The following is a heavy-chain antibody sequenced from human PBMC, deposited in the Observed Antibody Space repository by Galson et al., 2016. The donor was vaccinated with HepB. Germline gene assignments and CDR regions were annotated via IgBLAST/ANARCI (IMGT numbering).Heavy chain of an antibody. V-gene: IGHV1-69*13. Sequence: SVKVSCKASGGTFSSFGVNWVRQAPRQGLEWMGEIIPLFGTSNHAQKFQDRVTITADESTTTAYMELSNLRSEDTAVYYCARSVAYGDYEHPFWYFDLWGRGTLVTVSS. J-gene: IGHJ2*01. D-gene: IGHD4-17*01. CDR3: ARSVAYGDYEHPFWYFDL. CDR1: GGTFSSFG. CDR2: IIPLFGTS.